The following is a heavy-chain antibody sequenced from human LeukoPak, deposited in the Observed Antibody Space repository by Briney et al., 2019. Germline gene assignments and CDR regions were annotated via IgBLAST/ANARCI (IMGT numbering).Heavy chain of an antibody. CDR2: INHSGST. J-gene: IGHJ4*02. V-gene: IGHV4-34*01. D-gene: IGHD2-2*01. Sequence: SETLSLTCAVYGGSFSGYYWSWIRQPPGKGLEWIGEINHSGSTNYNPSLKSRVTISVDTSKNQFSLKLSSVTAADTAVYYCARHGRPNRYCSSTSCYLPPFDYWGQGTLVTVSS. CDR1: GGSFSGYY. CDR3: ARHGRPNRYCSSTSCYLPPFDY.